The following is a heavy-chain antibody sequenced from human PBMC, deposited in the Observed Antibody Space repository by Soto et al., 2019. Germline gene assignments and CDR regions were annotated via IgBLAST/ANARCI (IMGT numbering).Heavy chain of an antibody. CDR3: ARSGDYTNYYYYYMDV. Sequence: SETPSLTCTVSGDSISNYYWSWIRQPPGKGPEWIGYIYYSGSTKYNPSLKSRVTISVATSKNQFSLRLSSVTAADSAVYFCARSGDYTNYYYYYMDVWGKGTTVTVSS. CDR2: IYYSGST. J-gene: IGHJ6*03. D-gene: IGHD4-17*01. V-gene: IGHV4-59*08. CDR1: GDSISNYY.